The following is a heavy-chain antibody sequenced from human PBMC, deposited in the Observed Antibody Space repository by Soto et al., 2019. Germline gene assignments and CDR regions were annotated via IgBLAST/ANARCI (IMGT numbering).Heavy chain of an antibody. D-gene: IGHD3-22*01. Sequence: PWETLSLTCTVSGGSISSYYWSCIRQPPGKGLEWIGYIYYSGSTNYNPSLKSRVTISVDTSKNQFSLKLSSVTAADTAAYYCVRDHSSAYYYRSWGLGHLVTVSS. V-gene: IGHV4-59*01. CDR2: IYYSGST. CDR1: GGSISSYY. J-gene: IGHJ1*01. CDR3: VRDHSSAYYYRS.